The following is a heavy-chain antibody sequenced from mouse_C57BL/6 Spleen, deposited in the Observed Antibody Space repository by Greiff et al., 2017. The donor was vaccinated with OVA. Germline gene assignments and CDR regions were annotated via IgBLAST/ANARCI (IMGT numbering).Heavy chain of an antibody. J-gene: IGHJ4*01. CDR3: ARGNVYYYAMDY. CDR2: ISGGGGNT. Sequence: DVMLVESGGGLVKPGGSLKLSCAASGFTFSSYTMSWVRQTPEKRLEWVATISGGGGNTYYPDSVKGRFTISRDNAKNTLYLQMSSLRSEDTALYYCARGNVYYYAMDYWGQGTSVTVSS. D-gene: IGHD2-1*01. V-gene: IGHV5-9*01. CDR1: GFTFSSYT.